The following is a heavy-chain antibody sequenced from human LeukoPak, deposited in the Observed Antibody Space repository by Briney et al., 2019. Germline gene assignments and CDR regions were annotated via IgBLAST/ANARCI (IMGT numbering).Heavy chain of an antibody. CDR2: INEDGSDK. D-gene: IGHD2-15*01. CDR3: TRDRWLDY. Sequence: PGGSLRLSCAASGLTFSRYWMSWVRQAPGKGLEWVANINEDGSDKNYVDSVKGRFTISRDNAKNSLYLQMNSLRVDDTAVYYCTRDRWLDYWGQGTLVTVSS. V-gene: IGHV3-7*01. CDR1: GLTFSRYW. J-gene: IGHJ4*02.